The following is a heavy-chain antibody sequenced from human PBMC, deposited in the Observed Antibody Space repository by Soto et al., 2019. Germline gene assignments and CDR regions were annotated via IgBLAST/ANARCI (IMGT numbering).Heavy chain of an antibody. CDR1: GFTFSSYE. CDR2: ISSSGSTI. CDR3: VKDESINWYSGHFRH. D-gene: IGHD6-13*01. V-gene: IGHV3-48*03. J-gene: IGHJ1*01. Sequence: GGSLRLSCAASGFTFSSYEMNWVRQAPGKGLEWVSYISSSGSTIYYADSVKGRFTISRDNAKNSLYLQMNSLRAEDTAVYYCVKDESINWYSGHFRHWGQGXLVTVYS.